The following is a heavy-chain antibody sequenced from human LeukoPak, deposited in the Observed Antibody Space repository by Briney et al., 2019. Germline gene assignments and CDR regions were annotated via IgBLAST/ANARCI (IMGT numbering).Heavy chain of an antibody. J-gene: IGHJ3*02. V-gene: IGHV4-39*07. Sequence: SETLSLTCTVSGGSISSSSYYWGWIRQPPGKGLEWIGSIYYSGSTYYNPSLKSRVTISVDTSKNQFSLKLSSVTAADTAVYYCARITYDSSGPERPKGSRTHAFDIWGQGTMVTVSS. D-gene: IGHD3-22*01. CDR3: ARITYDSSGPERPKGSRTHAFDI. CDR1: GGSISSSSYY. CDR2: IYYSGST.